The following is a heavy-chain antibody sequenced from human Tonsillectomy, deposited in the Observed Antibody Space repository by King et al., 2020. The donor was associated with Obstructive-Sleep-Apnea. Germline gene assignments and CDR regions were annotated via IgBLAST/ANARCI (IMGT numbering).Heavy chain of an antibody. D-gene: IGHD2-2*01. J-gene: IGHJ4*02. CDR1: GFTFSSYP. Sequence: VQLVESGGGVVQPGSSLRLSCAASGFTFSSYPMHWVRQAPGKGLEWVALISYDGSNKYYADSVKCRFTISRDNSKNTLFLQMNSLRLEDTAVYYCARAIPAALFDYWGQGTLLTVSS. CDR3: ARAIPAALFDY. V-gene: IGHV3-30*04. CDR2: ISYDGSNK.